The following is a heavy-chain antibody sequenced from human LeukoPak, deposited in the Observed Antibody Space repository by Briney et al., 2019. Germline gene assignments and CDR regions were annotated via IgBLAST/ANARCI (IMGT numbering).Heavy chain of an antibody. D-gene: IGHD6-13*01. CDR1: GFTFRNYA. CDR3: AKGRYTTSWYNFDY. V-gene: IGHV3-23*01. CDR2: IAATDDGT. Sequence: GGSLRLSCAVSGFTFRNYAMSWVRQAPGTGPEWVSAIAATDDGTYYSDSVKGRFTISRDNSKNTLYLQMNSLRAEDTAVYYCAKGRYTTSWYNFDYWGQGTLVTVSS. J-gene: IGHJ4*02.